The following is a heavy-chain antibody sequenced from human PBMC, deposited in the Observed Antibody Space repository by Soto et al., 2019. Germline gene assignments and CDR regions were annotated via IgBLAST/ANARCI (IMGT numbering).Heavy chain of an antibody. J-gene: IGHJ4*02. V-gene: IGHV1-18*01. CDR3: ARDKGDGSGSYYGY. CDR2: ISAYNGNT. D-gene: IGHD3-10*01. CDR1: GYTFTSYG. Sequence: QVQLVQSGAEVKKPGASVKVSCKASGYTFTSYGINWVRQAPRQGLEWMGWISAYNGNTNYAQKLQGRVTMTTDTSTTTAYRELRSLRSDDTAVYYFARDKGDGSGSYYGYWGRETLVTVSS.